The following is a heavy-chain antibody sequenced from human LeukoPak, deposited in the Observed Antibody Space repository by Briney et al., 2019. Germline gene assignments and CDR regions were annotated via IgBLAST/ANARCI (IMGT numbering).Heavy chain of an antibody. Sequence: TTSETLSLTCGVSGGSITNTNYWTWVRQPPGKGLEWIGEVNLQGSTNYNPSLMGRVAISVDKSENHISLQLTYVTAADTAVYYCAREGGPYRPLDYSGQGTLVTVSS. J-gene: IGHJ4*02. CDR3: AREGGPYRPLDY. CDR2: VNLQGST. V-gene: IGHV4-4*02. CDR1: GGSITNTNY.